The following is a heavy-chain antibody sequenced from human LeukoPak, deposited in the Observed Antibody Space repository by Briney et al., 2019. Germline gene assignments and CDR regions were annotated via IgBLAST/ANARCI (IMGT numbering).Heavy chain of an antibody. CDR2: IYYSGST. CDR1: GGSISSSSYY. Sequence: SETLSLTCTVSGGSISSSSYYGGWIRQPPGKGLEWIGSIYYSGSTYYNPSLKSRVTISVDTSKNQFSLKLSSVTAADTAVYYCAREGVGATGAFDYWGQGTLVTVSS. J-gene: IGHJ4*02. CDR3: AREGVGATGAFDY. V-gene: IGHV4-39*07. D-gene: IGHD1-26*01.